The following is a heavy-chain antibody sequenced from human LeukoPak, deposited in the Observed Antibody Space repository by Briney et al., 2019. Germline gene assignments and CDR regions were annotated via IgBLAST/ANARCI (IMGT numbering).Heavy chain of an antibody. CDR3: AKVIVVVINNDAFDI. CDR1: GFTFSSYA. J-gene: IGHJ3*02. V-gene: IGHV3-23*01. D-gene: IGHD3-22*01. Sequence: AGGSLRLSCAASGFTFSSYAMSWVRQAPGKGLEWVSAISGSGGSTYYADSVKGRFTISRDNSKNTLYLQMNSLRAEDTAVYYCAKVIVVVINNDAFDIWGQGTMVTVSS. CDR2: ISGSGGST.